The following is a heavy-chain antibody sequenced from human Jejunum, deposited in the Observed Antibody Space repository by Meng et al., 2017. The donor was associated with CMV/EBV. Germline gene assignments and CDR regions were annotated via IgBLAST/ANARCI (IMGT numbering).Heavy chain of an antibody. Sequence: TFTLYAVNGVRKAPGKGLEWVSGIEGNGVTTYYADSVKGRFTISRDNSKNTVYLQMNNLRAEDTAVYYCAKVNEASDLVSSYLDCWGQGTPVTVSS. J-gene: IGHJ4*02. D-gene: IGHD1-1*01. CDR1: TFTLYA. V-gene: IGHV3-23*01. CDR2: IEGNGVTT. CDR3: AKVNEASDLVSSYLDC.